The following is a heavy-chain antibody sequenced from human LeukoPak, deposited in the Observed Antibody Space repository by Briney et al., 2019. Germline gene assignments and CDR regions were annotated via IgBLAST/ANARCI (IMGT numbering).Heavy chain of an antibody. J-gene: IGHJ4*02. D-gene: IGHD3-16*02. CDR1: GSTFSSYT. V-gene: IGHV3-23*01. Sequence: GGSLRLSCAASGSTFSSYTMSWVRLAPGKGLEWVSAISGSGGSTYYADSVKGRFTISRDNSKNTLYLQMNSLRAEDTAVYYCAKVLRLGELSFTDFDYWGQGTLVTVSS. CDR2: ISGSGGST. CDR3: AKVLRLGELSFTDFDY.